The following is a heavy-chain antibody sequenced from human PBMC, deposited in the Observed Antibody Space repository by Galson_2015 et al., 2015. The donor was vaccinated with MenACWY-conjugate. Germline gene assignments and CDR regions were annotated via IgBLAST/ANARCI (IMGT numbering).Heavy chain of an antibody. V-gene: IGHV3-23*01. J-gene: IGHJ6*03. CDR1: RFTFSSYA. Sequence: SLRLSCAASRFTFSSYAMSWVRQAPGKGLEWVSAISGRGDTTYYADSVKGRFTISRDNSKNTLSLQMSSLRAEDTAVYYCAKRYGDYEYYYYMDVWGKGTTVTVSS. CDR2: ISGRGDTT. CDR3: AKRYGDYEYYYYMDV. D-gene: IGHD4-17*01.